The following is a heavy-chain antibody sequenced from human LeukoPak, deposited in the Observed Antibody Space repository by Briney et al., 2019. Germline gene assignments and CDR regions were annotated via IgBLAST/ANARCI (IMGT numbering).Heavy chain of an antibody. CDR1: GDSFSSNSAA. CDR2: TYYRSKWYN. J-gene: IGHJ4*02. V-gene: IGHV6-1*01. Sequence: SQTLSLTCAVSGDSFSSNSAAWNWSRQSPSRGLEWLGRTYYRSKWYNDYAVSLRSRITINPDTSKNQFSLQLNSVTPEDTAVYYCARSTDRYFDYWGQGTLVTVSS. CDR3: ARSTDRYFDY. D-gene: IGHD5/OR15-5a*01.